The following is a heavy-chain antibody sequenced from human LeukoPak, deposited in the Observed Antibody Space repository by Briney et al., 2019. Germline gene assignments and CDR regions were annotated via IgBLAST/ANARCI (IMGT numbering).Heavy chain of an antibody. CDR3: ARGWYSSGCDY. Sequence: SETLSLTCAVYGGSLSGYYWSWIRQPPGKGLEWIGEINHSGSTNYNPSLKSRVTVSVDTSKNQFSLKLSSVTAADTAVYYCARGWYSSGCDYWGQGTLVTVSS. V-gene: IGHV4-34*01. CDR1: GGSLSGYY. J-gene: IGHJ4*02. D-gene: IGHD6-19*01. CDR2: INHSGST.